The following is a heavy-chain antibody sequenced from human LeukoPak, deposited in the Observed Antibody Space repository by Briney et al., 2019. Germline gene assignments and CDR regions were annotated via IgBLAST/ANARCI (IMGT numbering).Heavy chain of an antibody. D-gene: IGHD6-19*01. CDR1: GGSISSSSYY. CDR2: IYYSGIA. CDR3: ARQGEVAGDFDY. Sequence: PSETLSLXCTVSGGSISSSSYYWGWIRQPPGKGLEWIGSIYYSGIAYYNPSLKSRVTISVDTSENQFSLKLSSVTAADTAVYCCARQGEVAGDFDYWGQGTLVTVSS. V-gene: IGHV4-39*01. J-gene: IGHJ4*02.